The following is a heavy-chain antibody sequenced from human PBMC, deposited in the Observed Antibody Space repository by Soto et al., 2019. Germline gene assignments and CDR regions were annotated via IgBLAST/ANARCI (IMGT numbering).Heavy chain of an antibody. Sequence: GASVKVSCKASGYTFTSYYMHWVRQAPGQGLEWMGIINPSGGSTSYAQKFQGRVTMTRDTSTSTVYMELSSLRSEDTAVYYCARDIVYDILTGYYYYYYYMDVWGKGTTVTVSS. V-gene: IGHV1-46*03. CDR1: GYTFTSYY. J-gene: IGHJ6*03. D-gene: IGHD3-9*01. CDR2: INPSGGST. CDR3: ARDIVYDILTGYYYYYYYMDV.